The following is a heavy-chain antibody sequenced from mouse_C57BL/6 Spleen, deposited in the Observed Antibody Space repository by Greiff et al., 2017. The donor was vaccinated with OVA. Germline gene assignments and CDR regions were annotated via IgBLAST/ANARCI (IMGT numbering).Heavy chain of an antibody. CDR1: GYTFTSYW. V-gene: IGHV1-74*01. D-gene: IGHD1-1*01. J-gene: IGHJ3*01. CDR2: IHPSDSDT. Sequence: QVQLQQPGAELVKPGASVKVSCKASGYTFTSYWMHWVKQRPGPGLEWIGRIHPSDSDTTYNQKFKGKATLTVDKSSSTAYMQLSSLTSEDSAVYYCAIPPHYYGSSQAWCAYWGQGTLVTVSA. CDR3: AIPPHYYGSSQAWCAY.